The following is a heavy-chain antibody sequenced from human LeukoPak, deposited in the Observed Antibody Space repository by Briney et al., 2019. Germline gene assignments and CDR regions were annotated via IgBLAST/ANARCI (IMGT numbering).Heavy chain of an antibody. D-gene: IGHD3-22*01. CDR2: IIPIFGTA. Sequence: GASVKVSCKASGGTFSSYAISWVRQAPGQGLEWMGGIIPIFGTANYAQKFQGRVTITTDESTSTAYMELSSLRSEDTAVYYCARHAEDYYDSSGYYYSAFDIWGQGTMVTVSS. J-gene: IGHJ3*02. CDR1: GGTFSSYA. CDR3: ARHAEDYYDSSGYYYSAFDI. V-gene: IGHV1-69*05.